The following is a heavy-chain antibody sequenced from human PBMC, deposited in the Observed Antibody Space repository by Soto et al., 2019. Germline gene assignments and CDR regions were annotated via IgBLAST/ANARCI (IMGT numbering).Heavy chain of an antibody. V-gene: IGHV3-33*01. D-gene: IGHD3-3*01. CDR1: GFTFGSYG. Sequence: SLRLSCAASGFTFGSYGMHWVRQVPGKGLEWVAVIWYDGSNKYYADSVKGRFTISRDNSKNTLYLQMNSLGAEDTAVYYCARARVLDYLGPYYGMDVWGQGTTVTVSS. CDR3: ARARVLDYLGPYYGMDV. J-gene: IGHJ6*02. CDR2: IWYDGSNK.